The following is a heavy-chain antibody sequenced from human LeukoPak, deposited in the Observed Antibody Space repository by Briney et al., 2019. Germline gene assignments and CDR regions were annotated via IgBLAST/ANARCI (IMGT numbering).Heavy chain of an antibody. D-gene: IGHD3-22*01. Sequence: SETLSLTCTVSGGSISSFYWSWIRQPAGKGLEWIGRIYTSGSTNYNPSLKSRVTMSVDTSKNQFSLNLSSVTAADTAVYYCARGRYYYDSSGSSDAFDIWGQGTMVTVSS. J-gene: IGHJ3*02. CDR2: IYTSGST. V-gene: IGHV4-4*07. CDR1: GGSISSFY. CDR3: ARGRYYYDSSGSSDAFDI.